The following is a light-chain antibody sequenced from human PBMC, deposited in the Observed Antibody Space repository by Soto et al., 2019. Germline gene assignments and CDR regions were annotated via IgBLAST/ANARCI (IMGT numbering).Light chain of an antibody. CDR1: SSDVGGYNY. V-gene: IGLV2-8*01. CDR3: SSHAGIINVV. Sequence: QSALTQPPSASGSPGQSVTISCTGTSSDVGGYNYVSWYQQHPGKAPKLIIYEVTKRPSGVPDRFSGSKSGNTASLTVSGLLAEDEADYYCSSHAGIINVVFGGGTKRTVL. J-gene: IGLJ3*02. CDR2: EVT.